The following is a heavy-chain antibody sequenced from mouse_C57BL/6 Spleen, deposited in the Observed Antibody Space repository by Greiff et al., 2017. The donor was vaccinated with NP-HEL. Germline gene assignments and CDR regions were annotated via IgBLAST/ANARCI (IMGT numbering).Heavy chain of an antibody. CDR3: TRSGYYYGSSFDY. Sequence: QVQLQQSGAELVRPGASVTLSCKASGYTFTDYEMHWVKQTPVHGLEWIGAIDPETGGPAYNQKFKGKAILTADKSSSTAYMELRSLTYEDSAVYYCTRSGYYYGSSFDYWGQGTTLTVSS. D-gene: IGHD1-1*01. CDR1: GYTFTDYE. V-gene: IGHV1-15*01. J-gene: IGHJ2*01. CDR2: IDPETGGP.